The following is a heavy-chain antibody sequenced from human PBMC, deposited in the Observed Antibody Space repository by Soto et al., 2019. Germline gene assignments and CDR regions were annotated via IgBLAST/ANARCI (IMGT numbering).Heavy chain of an antibody. Sequence: ASVKVSCKASGYTFTSYAMQWVHQAPGQRLEWMGWINAGNGNTKYSQKFQGRVTITRDTSASTAYMELSSLRSEDTAVYYCASEYCGGDCYSAARYGMDVWGQGTTVTVSS. D-gene: IGHD2-21*02. CDR1: GYTFTSYA. CDR3: ASEYCGGDCYSAARYGMDV. J-gene: IGHJ6*02. V-gene: IGHV1-3*01. CDR2: INAGNGNT.